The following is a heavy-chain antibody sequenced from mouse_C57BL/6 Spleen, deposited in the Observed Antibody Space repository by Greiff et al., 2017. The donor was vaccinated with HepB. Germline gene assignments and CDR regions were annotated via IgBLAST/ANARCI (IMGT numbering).Heavy chain of an antibody. V-gene: IGHV1-54*01. J-gene: IGHJ2*01. CDR1: GYAFTNYL. CDR3: AREGVFDY. Sequence: QVQLQQSGAELVRPGTSVKVSCKASGYAFTNYLIEWVKQRPGQGLEWIGVINPGSGGTNYNEKFKGKATLTADKSSSTAYMQLSSLTSEDSAVYFCAREGVFDYWGKGTTLTVSS. CDR2: INPGSGGT.